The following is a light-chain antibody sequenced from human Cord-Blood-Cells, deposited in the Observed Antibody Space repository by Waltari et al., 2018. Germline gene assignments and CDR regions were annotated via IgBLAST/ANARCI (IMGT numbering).Light chain of an antibody. V-gene: IGLV2-23*01. CDR1: SSDVGGYNI. Sequence: QSALTQPASVSGSPGQSLTISCTGTSSDVGGYNIVPWYQQHPGKAPKLMIYEGSKRPSGVSNRFSGSKSGNTASLTISGLQAEDEADYYCCSYAGSSIWVFGGGTKLTVL. CDR2: EGS. J-gene: IGLJ3*02. CDR3: CSYAGSSIWV.